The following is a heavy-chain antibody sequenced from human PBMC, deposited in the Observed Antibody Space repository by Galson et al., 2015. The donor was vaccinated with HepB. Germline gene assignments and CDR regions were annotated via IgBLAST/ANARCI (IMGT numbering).Heavy chain of an antibody. CDR2: INPSGGST. V-gene: IGHV1-46*03. CDR3: ARGSREGRYCSGGSCYMYYYYGMDV. CDR1: GYTFASYG. J-gene: IGHJ6*02. Sequence: SVKVSCKASGYTFASYGISWVRQAPGQGLEWMGIINPSGGSTSYAQKFQGRVTMTRDTSTSTVYMELSSLRSEDTAVYYCARGSREGRYCSGGSCYMYYYYGMDVWGQGTTVTVSS. D-gene: IGHD2-15*01.